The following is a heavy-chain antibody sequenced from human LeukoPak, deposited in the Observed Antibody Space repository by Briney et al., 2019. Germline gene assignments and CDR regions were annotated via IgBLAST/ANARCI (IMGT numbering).Heavy chain of an antibody. CDR3: AKMGGSGSYPNYYYYYMDV. CDR2: IRYDGSNK. CDR1: GFTFSSYG. J-gene: IGHJ6*03. Sequence: GGSLRLSCAASGFTFSSYGMHWVRQAPGKGLEWVAFIRYDGSNKYYADSVKGRFTISRDNSKNTLYLQMNSLRAEDTAVYYCAKMGGSGSYPNYYYYYMDVWGKGTTVTISS. D-gene: IGHD3-10*01. V-gene: IGHV3-30*02.